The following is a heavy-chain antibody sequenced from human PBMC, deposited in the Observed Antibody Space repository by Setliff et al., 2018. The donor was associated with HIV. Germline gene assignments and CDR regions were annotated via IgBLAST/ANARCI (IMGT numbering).Heavy chain of an antibody. CDR1: GYTFTRYG. CDR2: ISAYNGNT. CDR3: ARVRERVTIFGVVRDFDS. Sequence: GASVKVSCKASGYTFTRYGISWVRQAPGQGLEWMGWISAYNGNTNYAKKLQGRVTMTTDTSTSTAYMELRSLRSDDTAVYYCARVRERVTIFGVVRDFDSWGQGTLVTVS. D-gene: IGHD3-3*01. J-gene: IGHJ4*02. V-gene: IGHV1-18*01.